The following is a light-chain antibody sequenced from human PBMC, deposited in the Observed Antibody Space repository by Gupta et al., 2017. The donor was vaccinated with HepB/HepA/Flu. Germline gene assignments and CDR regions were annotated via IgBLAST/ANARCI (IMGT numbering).Light chain of an antibody. CDR1: QSVRTN. Sequence: DIVLTPSPPTLSVSPGERVTLSCRASQSVRTNLAWYQHKPGQSPRLLIHGASIRATGIPPRFSGSGFGTEFALTISSLQPEDLGVYYCQYLGYFGQGTKLEIK. CDR2: GAS. V-gene: IGKV3-15*01. CDR3: QYLGY. J-gene: IGKJ2*01.